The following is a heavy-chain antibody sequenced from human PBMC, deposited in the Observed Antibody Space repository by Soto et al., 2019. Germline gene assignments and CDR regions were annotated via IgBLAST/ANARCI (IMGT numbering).Heavy chain of an antibody. D-gene: IGHD3-10*01. J-gene: IGHJ6*02. V-gene: IGHV5-10-1*01. CDR1: GYSFTIYC. CDR2: IDPSDSYT. Sequence: GESLKSSGKGSGYSFTIYCISWVLQRPWKGLEWMGRIDPSDSYTNYSPSFQGHVTISADKSISTAYLQWSSLKASDTAMYYCARDDYVVRGVIINENYYYYGMDVWGQGTTVTVS. CDR3: ARDDYVVRGVIINENYYYYGMDV.